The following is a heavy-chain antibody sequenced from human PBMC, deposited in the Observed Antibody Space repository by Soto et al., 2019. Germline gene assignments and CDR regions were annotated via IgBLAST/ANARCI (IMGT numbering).Heavy chain of an antibody. CDR2: IYPGDSDT. J-gene: IGHJ6*02. Sequence: PGESLKISCKGSGYSFTSYWIGWVRQMPGKGLEWMGIIYPGDSDTRYSPSFQGQVTISADKSISTAYLQWSSLKASDTAMYYCARHAKTGVCRYFDWLSKCYYYYGMDVWGQGTTVTVSS. CDR1: GYSFTSYW. V-gene: IGHV5-51*01. D-gene: IGHD3-9*01. CDR3: ARHAKTGVCRYFDWLSKCYYYYGMDV.